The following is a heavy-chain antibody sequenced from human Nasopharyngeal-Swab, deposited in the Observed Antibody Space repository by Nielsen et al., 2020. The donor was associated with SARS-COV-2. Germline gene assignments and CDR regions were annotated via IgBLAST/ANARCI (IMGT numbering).Heavy chain of an antibody. CDR1: GITFSNYA. Sequence: GESLKISCAASGITFSNYAMSWVRQAPGKGLEWVSVIYSGGSTYYADSVKGRFTISRDNSKNTLYLQMNSLRAEETAVYYCARGDDSSGYPYSHDYWGQGTLVTVSS. D-gene: IGHD3-22*01. V-gene: IGHV3-66*01. CDR3: ARGDDSSGYPYSHDY. J-gene: IGHJ4*02. CDR2: IYSGGST.